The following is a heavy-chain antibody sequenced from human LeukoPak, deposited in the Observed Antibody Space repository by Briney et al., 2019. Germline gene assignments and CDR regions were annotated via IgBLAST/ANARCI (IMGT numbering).Heavy chain of an antibody. V-gene: IGHV4-31*03. CDR3: ARVVEGELLENYFDY. J-gene: IGHJ4*02. Sequence: SVTLSLTCTVSGGSISSGGYYWSWIRQHPGKGLEWIGYIYYSGSTYYNPSLKSRVTISVDTSKNRFSLKLSSVTAADTAVYYCARVVEGELLENYFDYWGQGTLVTVPS. CDR2: IYYSGST. D-gene: IGHD1-26*01. CDR1: GGSISSGGYY.